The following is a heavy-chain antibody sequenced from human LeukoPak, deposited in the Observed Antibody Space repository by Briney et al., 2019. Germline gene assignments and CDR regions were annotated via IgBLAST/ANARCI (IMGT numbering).Heavy chain of an antibody. D-gene: IGHD1-26*01. Sequence: QPGGSLRLSCAASGLTFSNSGMHWVRQAPGKGLEWVAFIWYDGSNKYYADSVRGRFTISRDNSKNTLYLQMNSLRAEDTAVYYCTKDPGGSYSHLDYWGQGTLVTVSS. J-gene: IGHJ4*02. CDR3: TKDPGGSYSHLDY. V-gene: IGHV3-30*02. CDR1: GLTFSNSG. CDR2: IWYDGSNK.